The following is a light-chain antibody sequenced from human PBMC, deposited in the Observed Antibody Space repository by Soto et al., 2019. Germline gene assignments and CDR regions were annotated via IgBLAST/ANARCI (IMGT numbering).Light chain of an antibody. CDR3: FSSGGSPTYV. CDR2: EVN. CDR1: SSNVGSYKL. V-gene: IGLV2-23*02. Sequence: QSALTQPASVSGSPGQSITISCTGTSSNVGSYKLVSWYQQHPGKAPKLMIFEVNKRPSGVSNRFSGSKSGNTASLTISGLKFEDEADYCSFSSGGSPTYVFETGTKVPVL. J-gene: IGLJ1*01.